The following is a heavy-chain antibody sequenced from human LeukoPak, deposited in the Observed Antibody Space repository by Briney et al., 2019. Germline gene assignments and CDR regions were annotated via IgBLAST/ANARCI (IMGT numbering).Heavy chain of an antibody. D-gene: IGHD2-2*01. CDR1: GGSFSGYY. J-gene: IGHJ4*02. V-gene: IGHV4-34*01. CDR3: ARFKYIVVVPAGFDY. CDR2: INHSGST. Sequence: SETLSLTCAVYGGSFSGYYWSWIRQPPGKGLEWIGEINHSGSTNYNPSLKSRVTISVDTSKNQFSLKLSSVTAEGTAVYYCARFKYIVVVPAGFDYWGQGTLVTVSS.